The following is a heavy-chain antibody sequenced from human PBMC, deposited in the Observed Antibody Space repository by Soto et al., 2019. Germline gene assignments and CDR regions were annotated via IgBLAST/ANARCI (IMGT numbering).Heavy chain of an antibody. CDR2: IGTLHDT. CDR3: ARQASYWHGGGGWLDP. J-gene: IGHJ5*02. CDR1: GFTFSSYA. V-gene: IGHV3-13*01. Sequence: GGSLRLSCAASGFTFSSYAMSWVRQAPGGGLEWVAAIGTLHDTYYPDSVKGRFTISRDNARNSLNLQMNSLRAGDTGVYYCARQASYWHGGGGWLDPWGQGTLVTVSS. D-gene: IGHD2-8*02.